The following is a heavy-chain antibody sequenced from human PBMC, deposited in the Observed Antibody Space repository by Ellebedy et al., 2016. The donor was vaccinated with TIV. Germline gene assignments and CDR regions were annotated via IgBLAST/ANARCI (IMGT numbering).Heavy chain of an antibody. Sequence: GSLRLXCTISGASISDVGSYWSWSRQPPGQGPEWIGTISNRDRTDYNPSLKSRVFILVDASKNQFFLKLTSVTAADTAVYYCATFNQYYTYLGVWGKGTTVIVSS. J-gene: IGHJ6*03. CDR1: GASISDVGSY. D-gene: IGHD1-14*01. CDR2: ISNRDRT. CDR3: ATFNQYYTYLGV. V-gene: IGHV4-39*01.